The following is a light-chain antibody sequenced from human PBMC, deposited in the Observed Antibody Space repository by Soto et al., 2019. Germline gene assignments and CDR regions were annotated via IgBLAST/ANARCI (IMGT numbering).Light chain of an antibody. J-gene: IGLJ1*01. CDR2: DDT. V-gene: IGLV3-21*02. CDR3: QVWDSTSDHYV. Sequence: SYELTQPPSVSVAPGQTARITCGGNNIGSESLHWYQQKPGQAPVLVAYDDTDRPSGIPERFSGSNSGNTATLTVSRVEAGDEADYYCQVWDSTSDHYVFGSGTKVTVL. CDR1: NIGSES.